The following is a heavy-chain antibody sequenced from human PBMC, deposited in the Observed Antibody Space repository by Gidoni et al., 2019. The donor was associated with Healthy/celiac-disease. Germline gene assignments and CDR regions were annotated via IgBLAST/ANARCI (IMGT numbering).Heavy chain of an antibody. Sequence: QVQLVESGGGVVQPGRSLRLSCAASGFTFSSYGMHWVRQAPGKGLEWVAVIWYDGSNKYYADSVKGRFTISRDNSKNTLYLQMNSLRAEDTAVYYCARDQIGRYYDSSGWIGGFDYWGQGTLVTVSS. CDR1: GFTFSSYG. J-gene: IGHJ4*02. CDR2: IWYDGSNK. V-gene: IGHV3-33*01. D-gene: IGHD3-22*01. CDR3: ARDQIGRYYDSSGWIGGFDY.